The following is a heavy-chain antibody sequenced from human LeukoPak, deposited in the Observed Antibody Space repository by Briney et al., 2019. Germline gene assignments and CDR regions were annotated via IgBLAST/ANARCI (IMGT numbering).Heavy chain of an antibody. J-gene: IGHJ5*02. CDR3: ARAKARRLPEIINNWFDP. Sequence: GASVKVSCKASGGTFSSYAISWVRQAPGQGLEWMGRIIPILGIANYAQKFQGRVTITADKSTSTAYMELSSLRSEDTAVYYCARAKARRLPEIINNWFDPWGQGTLVTVSS. CDR1: GGTFSSYA. D-gene: IGHD3-10*01. V-gene: IGHV1-69*04. CDR2: IIPILGIA.